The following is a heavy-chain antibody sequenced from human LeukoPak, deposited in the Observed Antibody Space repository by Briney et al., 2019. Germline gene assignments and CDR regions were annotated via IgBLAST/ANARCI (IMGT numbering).Heavy chain of an antibody. CDR1: GASVSSASY. Sequence: SETLSLTCTVSGASVSSASYWTWIRQPPGKGVEWIAHIYNGVNTNYNPSLKSRVTISVDTSKNQFSLKLSSVTAADTAVYYCASAPDDCSGGSCRYGVDYWGQGTLVTVSS. CDR2: IYNGVNT. V-gene: IGHV4-61*01. D-gene: IGHD2-15*01. CDR3: ASAPDDCSGGSCRYGVDY. J-gene: IGHJ4*02.